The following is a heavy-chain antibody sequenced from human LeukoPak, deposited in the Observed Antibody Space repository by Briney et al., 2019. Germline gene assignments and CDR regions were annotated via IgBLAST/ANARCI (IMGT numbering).Heavy chain of an antibody. CDR2: IIPIFGTA. J-gene: IGHJ1*01. CDR3: AKGNLDYGGSCQH. D-gene: IGHD4-23*01. V-gene: IGHV1-69*13. Sequence: SVKVSCKASGGTFSSYAISWVRQAPRQGLEWTGGIIPIFGTANYAQKFQGRVTITADESTSTAYMELSSLRAEDTAVYYCAKGNLDYGGSCQHWGQGTLVTVSS. CDR1: GGTFSSYA.